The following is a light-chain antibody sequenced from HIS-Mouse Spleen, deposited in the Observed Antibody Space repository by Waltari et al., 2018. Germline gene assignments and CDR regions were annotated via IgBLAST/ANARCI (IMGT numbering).Light chain of an antibody. CDR1: SSDVGSYHL. Sequence: QSALTQPASVSGSPGQSITISCTGTSSDVGSYHLVSWYQQHPGKAPKHMIYEGSKRPSGVSNRFSGSKSGNTASLTISGLQAEDEADYYCCSYAGSSTFEVFGGGTKLTVL. V-gene: IGLV2-23*03. CDR3: CSYAGSSTFEV. CDR2: EGS. J-gene: IGLJ2*01.